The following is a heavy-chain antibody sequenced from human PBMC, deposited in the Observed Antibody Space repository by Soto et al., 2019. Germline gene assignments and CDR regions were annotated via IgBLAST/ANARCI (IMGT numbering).Heavy chain of an antibody. V-gene: IGHV3-30-3*01. Sequence: GGSLRLSCAASGFNFSTYAMHWVRQAPGKGLEWVTVISYNGGHEFYADSVKGRFTISRDNSKNTLYLEMRSLRVEETAVYYCARELDGIDVWGQGTTVTVSS. CDR2: ISYNGGHE. J-gene: IGHJ6*02. CDR3: ARELDGIDV. CDR1: GFNFSTYA.